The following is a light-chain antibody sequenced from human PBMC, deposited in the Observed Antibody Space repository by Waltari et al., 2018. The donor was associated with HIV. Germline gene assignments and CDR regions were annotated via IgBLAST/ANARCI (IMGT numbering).Light chain of an antibody. V-gene: IGKV4-1*01. CDR2: WAS. J-gene: IGKJ2*01. CDR1: QSLLYTSNNKNC. Sequence: DIVLTQSTDSLALSLGERATINCKSSQSLLYTSNNKNCLAWYQRKPGHPPKLLIYWASTREAWVPDRFSGSDAETDFTLTISGLQAEDVAVYYCEQFYSSPLTFGQGTSLEIK. CDR3: EQFYSSPLT.